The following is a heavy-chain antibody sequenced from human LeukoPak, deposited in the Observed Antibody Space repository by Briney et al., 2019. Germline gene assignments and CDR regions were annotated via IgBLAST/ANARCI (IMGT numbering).Heavy chain of an antibody. CDR3: AKGYRGYSYGYPFDY. CDR2: ISGSGGST. D-gene: IGHD5-18*01. J-gene: IGHJ4*02. V-gene: IGHV3-23*01. Sequence: GGSLRLSCAASGFTFSSYAMSWVRQAPGKGLEWVSAISGSGGSTYYADSVKGWLTISRDNSKNTLYLQMNSLRAEDTAVYYCAKGYRGYSYGYPFDYWGQGTLVTVSS. CDR1: GFTFSSYA.